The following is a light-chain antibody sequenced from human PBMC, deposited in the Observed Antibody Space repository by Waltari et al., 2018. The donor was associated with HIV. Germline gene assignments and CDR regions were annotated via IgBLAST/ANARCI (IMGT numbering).Light chain of an antibody. CDR3: QQTYSAPGT. Sequence: DIQMTQSPSSLSASVGDRVTVSCRANQTISKFLNWYQHKPGKAPNLLISSASNLHSGVPSRFGGSGSGTDFALTISSLQPEDFAVYYCQQTYSAPGTFGQGTKIDIK. J-gene: IGKJ1*01. CDR1: QTISKF. V-gene: IGKV1-39*01. CDR2: SAS.